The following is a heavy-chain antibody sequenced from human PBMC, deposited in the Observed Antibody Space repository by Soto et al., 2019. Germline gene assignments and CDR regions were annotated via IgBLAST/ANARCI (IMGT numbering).Heavy chain of an antibody. D-gene: IGHD2-2*01. Sequence: EVQLVESGGGVVQPGRSLRLSCSASGFTFDDYAMNWVRQATGKGLEWVSSISWNSGNIVYADSVRGRFTVSRDNAKTSLHMQMNSMRAEDTALYYCTKGASTSSFSAFGLWCQGTMVTVSS. CDR3: TKGASTSSFSAFGL. V-gene: IGHV3-9*01. CDR2: ISWNSGNI. CDR1: GFTFDDYA. J-gene: IGHJ3*01.